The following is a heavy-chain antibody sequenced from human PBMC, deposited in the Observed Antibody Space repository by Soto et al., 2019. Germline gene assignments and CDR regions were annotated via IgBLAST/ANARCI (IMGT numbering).Heavy chain of an antibody. CDR3: GGFQDSGYYIWRPNYYYYYMDV. J-gene: IGHJ6*03. CDR1: GGSISSYY. D-gene: IGHD5-12*01. CDR2: IYYSGST. Sequence: SETLSLTCTVSGGSISSYYWSWIRQPPGKGLEWIGYIYYSGSTNYNPSLKSRVTISVDTSKNQFSLKLSSVTAADTAVYYCGGFQDSGYYIWRPNYYYYYMDVWGKGTKVTVSS. V-gene: IGHV4-59*01.